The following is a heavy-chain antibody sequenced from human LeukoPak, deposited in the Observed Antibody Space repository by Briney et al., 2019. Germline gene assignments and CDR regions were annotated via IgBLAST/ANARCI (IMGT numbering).Heavy chain of an antibody. CDR1: GFTFRTYA. J-gene: IGHJ3*01. Sequence: GGSLRLSCAASGFTFRTYAMTWVRQAPGKGLEWVSAISTGGGSTFYADPVKGRFTISRDNSKNTVYLQMNSLRADDTAVYYCAKETRMVAAPPNAFDFWGQGTKVTVSS. CDR2: ISTGGGST. CDR3: AKETRMVAAPPNAFDF. D-gene: IGHD2-15*01. V-gene: IGHV3-23*01.